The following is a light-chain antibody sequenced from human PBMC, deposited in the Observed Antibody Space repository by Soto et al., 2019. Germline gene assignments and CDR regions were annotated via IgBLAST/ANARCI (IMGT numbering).Light chain of an antibody. CDR3: QQYHNWPPIT. CDR2: GAS. J-gene: IGKJ5*01. CDR1: QSVSRSY. Sequence: VVMTQSPATLSVSPGESATLSCRASQSVSRSYLAWYQQKPGQAPRLLFYGASSRATGIPQRLGGSGSGTDFTLTISRLEPEDFAVYYCQQYHNWPPITFGQGTRLEIK. V-gene: IGKV3-20*01.